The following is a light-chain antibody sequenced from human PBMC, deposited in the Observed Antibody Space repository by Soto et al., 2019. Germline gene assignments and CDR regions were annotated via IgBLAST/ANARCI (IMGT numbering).Light chain of an antibody. Sequence: EIVMTQSPATLSVSPGERATLSCRASQSVSSNLAWYQQKPGQAPRLLIYGASTRATGIPARVSGRGSGAEITLTISSLQSEDFAVYYWQQYNNWPRTFGQGSEVEIK. CDR3: QQYNNWPRT. CDR2: GAS. CDR1: QSVSSN. V-gene: IGKV3-15*01. J-gene: IGKJ1*01.